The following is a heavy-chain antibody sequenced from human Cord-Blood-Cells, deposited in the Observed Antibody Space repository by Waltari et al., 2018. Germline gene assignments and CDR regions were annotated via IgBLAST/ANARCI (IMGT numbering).Heavy chain of an antibody. J-gene: IGHJ3*02. D-gene: IGHD5-12*01. Sequence: QVQLQESGPGLVKPSETLSLTCTVSGGSISSYYWSWIRQPPGKGMEWIGYIYYTGSTTYNPARKSRVTISVDTSKNQFALKLSSVTAADTAVYYCARQVEMATINDAFDIWGQGTMVTVSS. CDR1: GGSISSYY. CDR2: IYYTGST. CDR3: ARQVEMATINDAFDI. V-gene: IGHV4-59*01.